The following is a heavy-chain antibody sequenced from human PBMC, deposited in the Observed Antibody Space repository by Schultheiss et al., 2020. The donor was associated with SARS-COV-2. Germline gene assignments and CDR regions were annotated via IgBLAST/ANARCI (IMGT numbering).Heavy chain of an antibody. CDR2: INPNSGGT. D-gene: IGHD3-10*01. V-gene: IGHV1-2*04. CDR3: ARGDYYYGSGSYYHY. Sequence: ASVKVSCKASGYTFTGYYMHWVRQAPGQGLEWMGWINPNSGGTNYAQKFQGWVTMTRDTSNSTAYMELSRLRSDDTAVYYCARGDYYYGSGSYYHYWGQGTLVTVSS. J-gene: IGHJ4*02. CDR1: GYTFTGYY.